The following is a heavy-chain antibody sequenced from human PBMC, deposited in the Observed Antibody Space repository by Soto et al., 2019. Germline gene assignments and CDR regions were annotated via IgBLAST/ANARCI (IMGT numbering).Heavy chain of an antibody. J-gene: IGHJ6*02. CDR3: GRGPSPRAPAGGTPYYYAMDV. D-gene: IGHD6-13*01. Sequence: XSVKVSCKASVYDFTSYDINWVRQASGQGLEWMGWMNPINGATGTARRCQGRVSLSRNNATGTAYLELTSLRSDDTAVYYCGRGPSPRAPAGGTPYYYAMDVWGQGTTVTVS. V-gene: IGHV1-8*02. CDR1: VYDFTSYD. CDR2: MNPINGAT.